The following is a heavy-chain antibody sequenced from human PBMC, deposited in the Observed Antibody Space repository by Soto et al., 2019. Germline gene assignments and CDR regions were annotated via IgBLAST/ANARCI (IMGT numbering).Heavy chain of an antibody. CDR2: ISSSGSTI. V-gene: IGHV3-48*03. D-gene: IGHD2-2*01. CDR1: GFTFSSYE. J-gene: IGHJ6*02. CDR3: ARDGVIVVVPAAMSEGMDV. Sequence: GGSLRLSCAASGFTFSSYEMNWVRQAPGKGLEWVSYISSSGSTIYYADSVKGRFTISRDSAKNSLYLQMNSLRAEDTAVYYCARDGVIVVVPAAMSEGMDVWGQGTTVTVSS.